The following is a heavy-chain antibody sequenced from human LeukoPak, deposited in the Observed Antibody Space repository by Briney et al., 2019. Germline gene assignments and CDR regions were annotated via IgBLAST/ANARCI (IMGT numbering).Heavy chain of an antibody. Sequence: SETLSLTCTVSGGSISTYFWSWIRQPPGKGLEWIRYIYYSGSFNYNPSLKSRVTISVDTSKNQFSLKLSSVTAADTAVYYCARDLPPNYYDSSGQPEGFDYWGQGTLVTVSS. CDR2: IYYSGSF. V-gene: IGHV4-59*12. J-gene: IGHJ4*02. CDR3: ARDLPPNYYDSSGQPEGFDY. D-gene: IGHD3-22*01. CDR1: GGSISTYF.